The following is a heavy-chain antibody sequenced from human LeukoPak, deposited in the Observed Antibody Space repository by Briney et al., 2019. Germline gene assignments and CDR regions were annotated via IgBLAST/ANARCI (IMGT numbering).Heavy chain of an antibody. D-gene: IGHD1-1*01. CDR1: GGSISSYY. CDR2: IYYSEST. J-gene: IGHJ6*03. V-gene: IGHV4-59*01. Sequence: PSETLSLTCTVSGGSISSYYWSWIRQPPGKGLEWIGYIYYSESTNYNPSLKSRVTISVDTSKNQFSLKLSSVTAADTAVYYCARRANKLAYYYYYYMDVWGKGTTVTISS. CDR3: ARRANKLAYYYYYYMDV.